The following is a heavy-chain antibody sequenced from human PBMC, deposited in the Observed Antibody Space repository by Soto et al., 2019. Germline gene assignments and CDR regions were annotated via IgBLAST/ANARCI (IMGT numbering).Heavy chain of an antibody. J-gene: IGHJ4*02. V-gene: IGHV3-30*18. CDR2: IPYDGSNK. D-gene: IGHD4-17*01. Sequence: GGSLRLSCAASGFTFSSYGMHWVRQAPGKGLEWVAVIPYDGSNKYYADSVKGRFTISRDNSKNTLYLQMNSLRAEDTAVYYCAKLAVTQYFDYWGQGTLVTVSS. CDR1: GFTFSSYG. CDR3: AKLAVTQYFDY.